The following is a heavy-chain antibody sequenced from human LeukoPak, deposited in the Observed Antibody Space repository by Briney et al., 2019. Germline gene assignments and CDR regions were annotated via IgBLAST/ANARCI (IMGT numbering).Heavy chain of an antibody. CDR1: GGSISSSSYY. D-gene: IGHD2-2*02. Sequence: SETLSLTCTVSGGSISSSSYYWGWIRQPPGKGLEWIGSIYYSGSTYYNPSLKSRVTISVDTSKNQSSLKLSSVTAADTAVYYCARHGYCSSTSCYKNWFDPWGQGTLVTVSS. V-gene: IGHV4-39*01. CDR2: IYYSGST. CDR3: ARHGYCSSTSCYKNWFDP. J-gene: IGHJ5*02.